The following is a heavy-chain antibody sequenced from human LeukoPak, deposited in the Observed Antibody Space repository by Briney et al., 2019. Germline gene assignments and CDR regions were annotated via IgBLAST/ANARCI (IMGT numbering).Heavy chain of an antibody. CDR2: FDPEDGET. CDR1: GYTLTELS. CDR3: ATDSGYSYGPGGFDY. V-gene: IGHV1-24*01. D-gene: IGHD5-18*01. J-gene: IGHJ4*02. Sequence: GASVKVSCKVSGYTLTELSMHWVRQAPGKGLEWMGGFDPEDGETIYAQKFQGRVTMIEDTSTDTAYMELSSLRSEDTAVYYCATDSGYSYGPGGFDYWGQGTLVTVSS.